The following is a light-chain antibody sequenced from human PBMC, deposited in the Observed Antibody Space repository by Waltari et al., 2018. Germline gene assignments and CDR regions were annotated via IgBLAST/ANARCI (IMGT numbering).Light chain of an antibody. CDR2: GAS. J-gene: IGKJ1*01. CDR3: QQYDNWLGT. V-gene: IGKV3-15*01. Sequence: EIVMTQSPATLTGFPGARATPSCSGSQSIRSNLAWYQHKPGQAPMLLIYGASTRATGIPVRFSGSGSGTEFTLTISSLQSEDFAVYFCQQYDNWLGTFGQGTKVEIK. CDR1: QSIRSN.